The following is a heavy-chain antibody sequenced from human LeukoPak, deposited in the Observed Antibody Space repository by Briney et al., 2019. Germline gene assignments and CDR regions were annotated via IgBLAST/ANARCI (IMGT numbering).Heavy chain of an antibody. CDR1: GFTVSSNY. Sequence: GGSLRLSCAASGFTVSSNYMSWVRQAPGKGLEWVSVIYSGGRTYYADSVKGRFTISRHNSKNTLYLQMNSLRAEDTAVYYCAILHYDFWSGYYTPWGQGTLVTVSS. CDR2: IYSGGRT. CDR3: AILHYDFWSGYYTP. D-gene: IGHD3-3*01. J-gene: IGHJ5*02. V-gene: IGHV3-53*04.